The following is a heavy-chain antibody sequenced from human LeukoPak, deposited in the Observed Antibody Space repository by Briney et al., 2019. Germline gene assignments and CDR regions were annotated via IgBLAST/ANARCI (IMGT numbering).Heavy chain of an antibody. CDR1: GGSIISDNHF. Sequence: PSETLSLTCTVSGGSIISDNHFWSWIPQHPGKDLEWLGYIHHSGRAFYSPSLESRLTISLDTSKNQFSLKLNSVIGADTAVYYCAREVNRPTDADAFDIWGQGTMVTVSS. V-gene: IGHV4-31*03. D-gene: IGHD1-26*01. J-gene: IGHJ3*02. CDR2: IHHSGRA. CDR3: AREVNRPTDADAFDI.